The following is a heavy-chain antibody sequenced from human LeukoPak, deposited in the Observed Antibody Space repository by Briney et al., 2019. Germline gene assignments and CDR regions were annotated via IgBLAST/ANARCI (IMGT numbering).Heavy chain of an antibody. V-gene: IGHV4-39*07. CDR3: AKSNGYGLVDI. J-gene: IGHJ3*02. D-gene: IGHD3-10*01. CDR1: GGSISSYY. CDR2: IFYSGST. Sequence: RPSETLSLTCTVSGGSISSYYWGWIRQPPGKGLEWIGNIFYSGSTYYSPSLKSRVTISLDTSRNQFSLKLNSVTAADTAVYYCAKSNGYGLVDIWGQGTM.